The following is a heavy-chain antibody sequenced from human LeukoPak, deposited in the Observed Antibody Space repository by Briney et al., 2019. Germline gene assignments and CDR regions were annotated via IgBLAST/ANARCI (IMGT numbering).Heavy chain of an antibody. V-gene: IGHV3-23*01. Sequence: GGSLRLSCAASDFTFSNFAMSWVRQAPGKGLEWVSGISASGGGTYYADSVKGRFTISRENSKHTLYLQMNSLRAEDTAVYYCAKVVGGNLGYFDYWGQGTLVTVSS. CDR3: AKVVGGNLGYFDY. J-gene: IGHJ4*02. D-gene: IGHD3-16*01. CDR2: ISASGGGT. CDR1: DFTFSNFA.